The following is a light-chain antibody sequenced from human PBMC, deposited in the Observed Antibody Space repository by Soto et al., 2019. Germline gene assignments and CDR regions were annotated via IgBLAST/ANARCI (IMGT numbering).Light chain of an antibody. Sequence: QSALTQPRSVSGSPGQSVTISCTGTSSDVGGYNYVSWHQQHPGKAPKLMIHDVSKRPSGVPDRFSGSKSGNTASLTISGLQAEDEADYYCCSYAGSYTYVFGTGTKLTVL. V-gene: IGLV2-11*01. CDR3: CSYAGSYTYV. J-gene: IGLJ1*01. CDR2: DVS. CDR1: SSDVGGYNY.